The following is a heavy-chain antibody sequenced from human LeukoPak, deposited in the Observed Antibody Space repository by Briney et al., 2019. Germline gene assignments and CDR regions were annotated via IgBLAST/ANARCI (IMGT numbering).Heavy chain of an antibody. Sequence: ETLSLTCTVSGGSISSYYWSWIRQPPGKGLEWIGYIYYSGSTNYNPSPKSRVTISVDTSKNQFSLKLSSVTAADTAVYYCARTGSGWYEEVNWFDPWGQGTLVTVYS. CDR1: GGSISSYY. CDR2: IYYSGST. J-gene: IGHJ5*02. V-gene: IGHV4-59*01. D-gene: IGHD6-19*01. CDR3: ARTGSGWYEEVNWFDP.